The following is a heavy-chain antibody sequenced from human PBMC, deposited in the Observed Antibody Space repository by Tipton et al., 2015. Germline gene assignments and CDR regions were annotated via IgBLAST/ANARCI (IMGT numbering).Heavy chain of an antibody. CDR1: GGSVSSGGYY. J-gene: IGHJ4*02. CDR3: ARTTTGNSSPVAY. CDR2: IYYSGET. V-gene: IGHV4-31*03. Sequence: LRLSCSVSGGSVSSGGYYWTWIRQHPGKGLEWIGYIYYSGETFYETSLKSRVIISLDKSKNQFSLNLRSVSAADTAMYYCARTTTGNSSPVAYWGQGTLVTVSS. D-gene: IGHD5-18*01.